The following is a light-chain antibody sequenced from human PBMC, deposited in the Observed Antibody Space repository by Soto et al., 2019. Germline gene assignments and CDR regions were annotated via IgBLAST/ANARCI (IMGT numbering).Light chain of an antibody. Sequence: EIVMTQSPATLSVSPGEGATLSCKASQNVYNNLAWYQQRPGQPPRLLIYDASTRATGISARFSGSGYGTEFTLTISSLQSLDFAVYFCQQCRNWPHTFCGGTSVDIK. CDR2: DAS. J-gene: IGKJ4*02. CDR1: QNVYNN. CDR3: QQCRNWPHT. V-gene: IGKV3-15*01.